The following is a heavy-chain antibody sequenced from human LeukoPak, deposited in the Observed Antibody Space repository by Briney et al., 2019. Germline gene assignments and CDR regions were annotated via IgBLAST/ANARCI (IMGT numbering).Heavy chain of an antibody. CDR3: ARDKTGPPDY. Sequence: GGSLRLSCAASGFTFSSYDMNWVRQAPGKGLEWVSYISGGSSTIYYADSVKGRFTISRDNAKNSLYLQMNSLRDEDTAVYYCARDKTGPPDYWGQGALVTVSS. CDR2: ISGGSSTI. V-gene: IGHV3-48*02. CDR1: GFTFSSYD. J-gene: IGHJ4*02. D-gene: IGHD3-9*01.